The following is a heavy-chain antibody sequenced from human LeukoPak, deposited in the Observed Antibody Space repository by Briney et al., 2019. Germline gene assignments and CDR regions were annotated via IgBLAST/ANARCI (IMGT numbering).Heavy chain of an antibody. CDR3: ARVDSGSACAS. CDR1: GFTLGSYS. D-gene: IGHD6-19*01. V-gene: IGHV3-64*01. J-gene: IGHJ1*01. Sequence: PGGALGLSCSASGFTLGSYSMDWVRQAPGKGLGFVSAISRNGRNTYYGNSVKGRFTISRDISKNTLHLQMGSLRPEDMAVYYCARVDSGSACASWGQGILVTVSS. CDR2: ISRNGRNT.